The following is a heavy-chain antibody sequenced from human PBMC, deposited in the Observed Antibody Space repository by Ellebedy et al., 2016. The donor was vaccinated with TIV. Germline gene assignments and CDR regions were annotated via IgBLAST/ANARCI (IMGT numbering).Heavy chain of an antibody. CDR1: GFTFTSSA. D-gene: IGHD3/OR15-3a*01. CDR2: IVVGSGNT. V-gene: IGHV1-58*01. CDR3: AAPGLVTAGMDV. J-gene: IGHJ6*02. Sequence: SVKVSXXASGFTFTSSAVQWVRQALGQRLEWIGWIVVGSGNTNYAQKFQERVTITRDMSTSTAYMELSSLRSEDTAVYYCAAPGLVTAGMDVWGQGTTVTVSS.